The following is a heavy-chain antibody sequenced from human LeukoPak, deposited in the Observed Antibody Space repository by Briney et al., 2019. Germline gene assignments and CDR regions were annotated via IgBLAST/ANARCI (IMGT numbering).Heavy chain of an antibody. CDR3: ARDMDTAMLRPNWFDP. CDR2: ISSSSSTI. D-gene: IGHD5-18*01. Sequence: GGSLRLSCAASGFTFSSYSMNWVRQAPGKGLEWVSYISSSSSTIYYADSVKGRFTISRDNAKNSLYLQMNSLRAEDTAVYYWARDMDTAMLRPNWFDPWGQGTLVTVSS. V-gene: IGHV3-48*01. J-gene: IGHJ5*02. CDR1: GFTFSSYS.